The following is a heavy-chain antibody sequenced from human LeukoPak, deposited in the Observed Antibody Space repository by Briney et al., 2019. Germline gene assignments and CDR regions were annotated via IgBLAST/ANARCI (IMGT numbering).Heavy chain of an antibody. CDR2: ISSSGSTI. CDR3: AREGANIAVAGTGAFDI. CDR1: GFTFSDYY. V-gene: IGHV3-11*01. J-gene: IGHJ3*02. D-gene: IGHD6-19*01. Sequence: GGSPRLSCAASGFTFSDYYMSWIRQAPGKGLEWVSYISSSGSTIYYADSVKGRFTISRDNAKNSLYLQMNSLRAEDTAVYYCAREGANIAVAGTGAFDIWGQGTMVTVSS.